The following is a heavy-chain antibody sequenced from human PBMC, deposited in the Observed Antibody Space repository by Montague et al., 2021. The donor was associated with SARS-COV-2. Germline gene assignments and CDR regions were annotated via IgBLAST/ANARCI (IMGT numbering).Heavy chain of an antibody. J-gene: IGHJ6*02. Sequence: SETLSLTCAVYGGYFSGYYWSGIRQPPGQGLEWIGEVELSGSTNYNPSLKTPVTLSVDTSKTTFTLKRGSVTAADTAVSYCARVGYYGSGTSLVMDVWGQGTTVTVSS. V-gene: IGHV4-34*01. D-gene: IGHD3-10*01. CDR2: VELSGST. CDR1: GGYFSGYY. CDR3: ARVGYYGSGTSLVMDV.